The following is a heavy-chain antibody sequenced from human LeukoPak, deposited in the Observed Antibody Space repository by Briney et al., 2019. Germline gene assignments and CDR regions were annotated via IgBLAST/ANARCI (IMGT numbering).Heavy chain of an antibody. CDR2: ISNDGTYQ. D-gene: IGHD3-10*01. J-gene: IGHJ5*02. Sequence: GGSLRLSCAASGFTFSRYAMHWVRQAPDKGLEYVAVISNDGTYQYYGASVKGRFTISRDNSKNTLYLQMDSLRAEDTAVYSCTRKSGGSQRKMDDWFDPWGQGTLVTVFS. V-gene: IGHV3-30*04. CDR3: TRKSGGSQRKMDDWFDP. CDR1: GFTFSRYA.